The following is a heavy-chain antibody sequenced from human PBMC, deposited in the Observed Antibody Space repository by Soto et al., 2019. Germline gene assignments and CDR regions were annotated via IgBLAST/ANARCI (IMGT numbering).Heavy chain of an antibody. CDR3: ARDRDDYGSGNYYNRIDF. Sequence: QVQLVQSGAEVQKPGSSVKVSCKASGGIFSTYAISWLRQAPGQALEWMGGIIPIFGTPNYAQRFQGRVTITADESTSTAYMELSRLRSEDTAVYYCARDRDDYGSGNYYNRIDFWGQGTLVTVSS. J-gene: IGHJ4*02. CDR2: IIPIFGTP. D-gene: IGHD3-10*01. CDR1: GGIFSTYA. V-gene: IGHV1-69*01.